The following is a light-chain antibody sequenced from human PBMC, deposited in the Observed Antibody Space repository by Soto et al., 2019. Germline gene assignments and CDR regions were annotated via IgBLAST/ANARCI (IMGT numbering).Light chain of an antibody. Sequence: EIVLKQSPGTLSLSPCERATLSSSASQRLSGSYIAWYQQRPAQAPRLLIYGASTRATGIADRFSGSGSGSDFTLTISRLEPEDFALYFCQQTGSAPWTFGQGTKVDIK. CDR2: GAS. J-gene: IGKJ1*01. V-gene: IGKV3-20*01. CDR1: QRLSGSY. CDR3: QQTGSAPWT.